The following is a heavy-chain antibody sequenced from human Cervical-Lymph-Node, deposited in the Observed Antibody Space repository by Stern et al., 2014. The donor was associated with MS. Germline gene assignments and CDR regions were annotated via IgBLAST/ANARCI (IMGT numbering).Heavy chain of an antibody. Sequence: VQLVESGAEVKKPGASVKVSCKASGYIFISHYIHWVRQAPGQGLEWMGFINPSGGSTIYAQTFQGRVTMTRDMSTNTVSMELSSLKFEDTAFYYCARGYSVDWFDPWGQGTLVTVSS. D-gene: IGHD4-11*01. CDR1: GYIFISHY. CDR2: INPSGGST. CDR3: ARGYSVDWFDP. J-gene: IGHJ5*02. V-gene: IGHV1-46*01.